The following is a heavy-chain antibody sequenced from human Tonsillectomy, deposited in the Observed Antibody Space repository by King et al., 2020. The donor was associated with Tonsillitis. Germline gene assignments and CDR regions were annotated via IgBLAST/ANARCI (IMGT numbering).Heavy chain of an antibody. CDR3: TTAGGGGNSWRYWYFDL. J-gene: IGHJ2*01. Sequence: VQLVESGGGLVKPGGSLRLSCAASGFTFSNAWMNWVRQSPGKGLEWVGRIKRKTDGGSTDYAAPLIGRFNISRDDSKHTLYLQMNSLKTEDTAVYYCTTAGGGGNSWRYWYFDLWGRGTLVTVSS. D-gene: IGHD4-23*01. CDR1: GFTFSNAW. V-gene: IGHV3-15*07. CDR2: IKRKTDGGST.